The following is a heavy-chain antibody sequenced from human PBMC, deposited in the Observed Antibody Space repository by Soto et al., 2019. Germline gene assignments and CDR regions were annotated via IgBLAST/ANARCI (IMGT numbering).Heavy chain of an antibody. Sequence: QVQLVESGGGVVQPGRSLRLSCAASGFTFSSYAMHWVRQAPGKGLEWVAVISYDGNNKYYGDSVKGRFTVSRDNSKNTVYLQMNRLIPEDTAVYYWPREPAGRQQLVTGFFDYWGQGTLVTVSS. J-gene: IGHJ4*02. D-gene: IGHD6-13*01. CDR3: PREPAGRQQLVTGFFDY. CDR2: ISYDGNNK. V-gene: IGHV3-30-3*01. CDR1: GFTFSSYA.